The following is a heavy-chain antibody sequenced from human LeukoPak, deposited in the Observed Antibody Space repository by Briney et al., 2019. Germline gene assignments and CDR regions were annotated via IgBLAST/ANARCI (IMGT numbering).Heavy chain of an antibody. CDR3: ATPGYNYGFDY. V-gene: IGHV3-66*01. CDR2: ISSGGST. D-gene: IGHD5-18*01. Sequence: GGVRQDTGKGLEWVSVISSGGSTYYADSVKGRFTISRDNSKNTLYLQMNSLRAEDTAVYYCATPGYNYGFDYWGQGTLVTVSS. J-gene: IGHJ4*02.